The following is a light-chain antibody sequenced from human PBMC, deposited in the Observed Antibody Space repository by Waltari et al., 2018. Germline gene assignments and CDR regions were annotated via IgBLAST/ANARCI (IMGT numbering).Light chain of an antibody. CDR2: DVS. J-gene: IGLJ1*01. V-gene: IGLV2-14*03. Sequence: QSALTQPASVSGSPGQSITISCTATSSDVGRFDYVSWYQQHPGKALNLVIYDVSYRPSGISDRFSGSKSANTASLTISGLQAEDEADYYCCSYTRSSTPFVFGSGTKVTVL. CDR1: SSDVGRFDY. CDR3: CSYTRSSTPFV.